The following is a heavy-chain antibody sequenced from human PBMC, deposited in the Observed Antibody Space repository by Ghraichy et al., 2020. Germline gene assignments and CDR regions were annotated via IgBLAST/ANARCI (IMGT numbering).Heavy chain of an antibody. CDR1: SFTFSHAW. D-gene: IGHD4-23*01. J-gene: IGHJ6*02. CDR2: IKSEPDGGTT. V-gene: IGHV3-15*07. Sequence: GEALNISCGGSSFTFSHAWMNWVRQAPGKGLEWVGRIKSEPDGGTTDYAVPVKGRFTISRDDSENILYLQMNSLKTEDTAVYYCTSRSAVVTNVGWNYGMDVWGQGTTVTVSS. CDR3: TSRSAVVTNVGWNYGMDV.